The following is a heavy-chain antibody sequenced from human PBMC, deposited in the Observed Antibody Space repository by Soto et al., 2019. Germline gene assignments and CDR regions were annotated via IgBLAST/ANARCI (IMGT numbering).Heavy chain of an antibody. D-gene: IGHD5-12*01. V-gene: IGHV4-59*08. CDR3: AVDHSGYDSPYYYYYYMDV. J-gene: IGHJ6*03. CDR2: IYYSGST. CDR1: GGSISSYY. Sequence: SSETLSLTCTVSGGSISSYYWSWIRQPPGKGLEWIGYIYYSGSTNYNPSLKSRVTISVDTSKNQFSLKLSSVTAADTAVYYCAVDHSGYDSPYYYYYYMDVWGKGTTVTVSS.